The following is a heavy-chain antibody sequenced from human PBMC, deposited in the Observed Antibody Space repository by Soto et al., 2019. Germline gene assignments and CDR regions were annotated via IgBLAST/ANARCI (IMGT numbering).Heavy chain of an antibody. D-gene: IGHD2-2*01. Sequence: QITLNESGPTLVKPTQTLTLTCTFSGLSLSTRDVGVGWIRQPPGEALEWLGVVYWDDDKTYSPSLKSRLTITKDTSKNQVVLRMTKMDPVDTATYYCAHCRGGVASFWGQGTLVTVSS. CDR2: VYWDDDK. J-gene: IGHJ4*02. CDR1: GLSLSTRDVG. CDR3: AHCRGGVASF. V-gene: IGHV2-5*02.